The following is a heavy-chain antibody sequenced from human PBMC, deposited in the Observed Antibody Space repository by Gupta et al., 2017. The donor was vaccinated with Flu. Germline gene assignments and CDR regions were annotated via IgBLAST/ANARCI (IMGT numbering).Heavy chain of an antibody. J-gene: IGHJ4*02. CDR1: G. CDR3: AKDRYCSSARCYYFDY. D-gene: IGHD2-2*01. V-gene: IGHV3-30*18. CDR2: ISYDGSNK. Sequence: GMHWVRQAPGKGLEWVAVISYDGSNKYYADSVKGRFTISRDNSKNTLYLQMNSLRAEDTAVYYCAKDRYCSSARCYYFDYWGQGTLVTVSS.